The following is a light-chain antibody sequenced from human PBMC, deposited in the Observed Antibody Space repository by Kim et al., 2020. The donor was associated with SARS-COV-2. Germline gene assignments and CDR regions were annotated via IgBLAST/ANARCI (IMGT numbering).Light chain of an antibody. J-gene: IGLJ1*01. Sequence: QSALTQPRSVSGSPGQSVTISCTGGSSDVGAYNYVSWYQHRPGKAPKLVIYDFSQRPSGVPDRFSGSKSGNTASLTISGLQAEDEADYYSCSYAGNYTYVFETGTKVTVL. CDR1: SSDVGAYNY. CDR2: DFS. V-gene: IGLV2-11*01. CDR3: CSYAGNYTYV.